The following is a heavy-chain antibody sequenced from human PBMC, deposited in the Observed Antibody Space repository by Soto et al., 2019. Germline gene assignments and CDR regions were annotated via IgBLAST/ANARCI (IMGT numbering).Heavy chain of an antibody. J-gene: IGHJ4*02. CDR1: GFTFSSYA. CDR3: AKDTGVRRAVAGLGRGEPYYFDY. Sequence: EVQLLESGGGLVQPGGSPRLSCAASGFTFSSYAMSWVRQAPGKGLEWVSAISGSGGSTYYADSVKGRFTISRDNSKNTLYLQMNSLRAEDTAVYYCAKDTGVRRAVAGLGRGEPYYFDYWGQGTLVTVSS. CDR2: ISGSGGST. D-gene: IGHD6-19*01. V-gene: IGHV3-23*01.